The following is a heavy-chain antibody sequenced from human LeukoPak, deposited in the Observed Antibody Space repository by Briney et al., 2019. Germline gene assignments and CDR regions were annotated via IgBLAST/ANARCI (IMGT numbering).Heavy chain of an antibody. V-gene: IGHV4-39*01. CDR1: GGSIGSKSHY. CDR2: TYYSGST. J-gene: IGHJ5*02. CDR3: ARREANWFDP. Sequence: SETLSLTCSVSGGSIGSKSHYWGWIRQPPGKGLEWISYTYYSGSTYYNPSLKSRITISVATPKNQFSLKLSSVTAADTAVYYCARREANWFDPWGQGYLVTVSS.